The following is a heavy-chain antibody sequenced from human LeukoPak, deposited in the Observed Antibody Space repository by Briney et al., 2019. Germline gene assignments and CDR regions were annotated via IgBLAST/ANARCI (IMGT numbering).Heavy chain of an antibody. CDR1: GGSFSGYY. Sequence: SETLSLTCAVYGGSFSGYYWSWIRQPPGKGLEWIGEINHSGSTNYNPSLKSRVTISVDTSKNQFSLKLSSVTAADTAVYYCAREAYYYDSSGQNTLGYWGQGTLVTVSS. J-gene: IGHJ4*02. CDR3: AREAYYYDSSGQNTLGY. D-gene: IGHD3-22*01. V-gene: IGHV4-34*01. CDR2: INHSGST.